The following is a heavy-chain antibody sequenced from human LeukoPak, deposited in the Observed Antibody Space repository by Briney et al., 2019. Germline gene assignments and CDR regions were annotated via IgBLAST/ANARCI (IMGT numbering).Heavy chain of an antibody. CDR3: ARGFGNNWFDP. V-gene: IGHV3-21*01. Sequence: GGSLRLSCAASGFTFSRYTTNWVRQTPAKGLEWVSSISSSSNYIYYADSVKGRFAISRDNAKNLVFLQLNSLRVEDTAVYYCARGFGNNWFDPWGQGTLVTVSS. D-gene: IGHD3-10*01. CDR2: ISSSSNYI. CDR1: GFTFSRYT. J-gene: IGHJ5*02.